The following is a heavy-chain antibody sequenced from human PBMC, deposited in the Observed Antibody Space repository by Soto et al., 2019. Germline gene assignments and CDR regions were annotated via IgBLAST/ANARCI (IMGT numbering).Heavy chain of an antibody. D-gene: IGHD2-15*01. Sequence: LSLTCAVYGGSFSGYYWSWIRQPPGKGLEWIGEINHSGSTNYNPSLKSRVTISVDTSKNQFSLKLSSVTAADTAVYYCARELLGPYCSGGSCYSFDYWGQGSLVTVSS. V-gene: IGHV4-34*01. J-gene: IGHJ4*02. CDR2: INHSGST. CDR1: GGSFSGYY. CDR3: ARELLGPYCSGGSCYSFDY.